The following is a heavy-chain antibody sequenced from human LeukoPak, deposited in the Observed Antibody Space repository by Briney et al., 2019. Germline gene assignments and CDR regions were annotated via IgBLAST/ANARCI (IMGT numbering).Heavy chain of an antibody. CDR2: IYTSGST. V-gene: IGHV4-4*07. Sequence: PSETLSLTCTVSGASISGYYWTWIRQPAGKGLEWIGRIYTSGSTKYNPSLKSRVSMSVDTSRNQFSLKLNSVTAADTAVYYCARDSSTVTTRHFDYWGQGTLVTVSS. CDR3: ARDSSTVTTRHFDY. CDR1: GASISGYY. D-gene: IGHD4-17*01. J-gene: IGHJ4*02.